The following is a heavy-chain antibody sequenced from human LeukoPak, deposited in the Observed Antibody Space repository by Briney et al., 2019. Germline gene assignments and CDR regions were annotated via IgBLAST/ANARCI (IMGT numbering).Heavy chain of an antibody. D-gene: IGHD2-2*01. CDR3: ARANFLYCSSSTCLFDY. V-gene: IGHV1-2*02. CDR2: INPNDGDT. CDR1: GYTFTDYY. J-gene: IGHJ4*02. Sequence: ASVKVSCKASGYTFTDYYMHWVRQAPGQGFEWMGWINPNDGDTNYAQKFQGRVTMTRDSSISTAHMEVSRLRSDDTAVYYCARANFLYCSSSTCLFDYWGQGTLVTVSS.